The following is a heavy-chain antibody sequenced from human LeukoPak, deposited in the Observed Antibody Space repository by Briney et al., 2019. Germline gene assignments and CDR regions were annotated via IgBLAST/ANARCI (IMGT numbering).Heavy chain of an antibody. J-gene: IGHJ4*02. CDR2: IYYSGST. D-gene: IGHD6-19*01. CDR1: GGSISSSSYY. CDR3: ARWIAVAGTYFDY. Sequence: PSETLSLTCTVSGGSISSSSYYWGWIRQPPGKGLEWIGSIYYSGSTYYNPSLKRRVTISVDTSKNQFSLKLSSVTAADTAVYYCARWIAVAGTYFDYWGQGTLVTVSS. V-gene: IGHV4-39*01.